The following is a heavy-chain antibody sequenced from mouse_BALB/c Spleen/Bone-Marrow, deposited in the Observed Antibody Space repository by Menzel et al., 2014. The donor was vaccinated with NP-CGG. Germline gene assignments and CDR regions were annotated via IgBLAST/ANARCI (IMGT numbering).Heavy chain of an antibody. D-gene: IGHD2-4*01. Sequence: QVQLQQSGAELVKPGASVKLSCKASGYTFTSYWMHWVKQRPGQGLEWNGEINPSNGRTNYNEKFKSKATLTVDKSSSTAYMQLSSLTSEDSAVYYCARERYDYDWKDYWGQGTLSQSPQ. V-gene: IGHV1S81*02. CDR2: INPSNGRT. CDR3: ARERYDYDWKDY. CDR1: GYTFTSYW. J-gene: IGHJ2*01.